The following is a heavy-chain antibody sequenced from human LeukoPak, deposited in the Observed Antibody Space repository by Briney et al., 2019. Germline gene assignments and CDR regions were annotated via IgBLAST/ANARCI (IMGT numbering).Heavy chain of an antibody. V-gene: IGHV3-30*02. D-gene: IGHD3-22*01. CDR1: GFTFSSYG. CDR3: AKDVNYYDSSGYYPDAFDI. J-gene: IGHJ3*02. Sequence: GGSLRLSCAASGFTFSSYGMHWVRQAPGKGLEWVAFIPYDGSDKYYADSVKGRFTISRDNSKNTLYLQMNSLRAEDTAVYYCAKDVNYYDSSGYYPDAFDIWGQGTMVTVSS. CDR2: IPYDGSDK.